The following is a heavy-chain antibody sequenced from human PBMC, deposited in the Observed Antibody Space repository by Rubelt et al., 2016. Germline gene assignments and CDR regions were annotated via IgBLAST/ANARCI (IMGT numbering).Heavy chain of an antibody. Sequence: QLQLQESGPGLVRPSETLSLTCSVSGASINSSPYFWGWIRQPPGKGLEWIGEVSHSGSTNYNPSLKSRVTISIDTSKNQFSLNLRAVTAADTAVYYCAREIAMVRGLKDPPWFAPWGQGILVTVSS. J-gene: IGHJ5*02. V-gene: IGHV4-39*07. CDR1: GASINSSPYF. CDR3: AREIAMVRGLKDPPWFAP. D-gene: IGHD3-10*01. CDR2: VSHSGST.